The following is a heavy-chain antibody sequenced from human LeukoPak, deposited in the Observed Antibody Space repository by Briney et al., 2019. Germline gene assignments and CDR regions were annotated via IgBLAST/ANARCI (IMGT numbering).Heavy chain of an antibody. Sequence: GGSLRLSCAASGFTFSDCYMSWIRQAPGKGLEWVSYISSSGSTIYYADSVKGRFTISRDNAKNSLYLQMNSLRAEDTAVYYCARVTSYYYDSRFLDYWGQGTLVTVSS. CDR2: ISSSGSTI. D-gene: IGHD3-22*01. V-gene: IGHV3-11*01. CDR3: ARVTSYYYDSRFLDY. CDR1: GFTFSDCY. J-gene: IGHJ4*02.